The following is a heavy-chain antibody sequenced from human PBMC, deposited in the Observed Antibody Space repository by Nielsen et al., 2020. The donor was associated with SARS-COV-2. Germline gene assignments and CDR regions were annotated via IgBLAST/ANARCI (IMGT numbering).Heavy chain of an antibody. J-gene: IGHJ4*02. V-gene: IGHV4-59*01. D-gene: IGHD3-22*01. CDR2: IYYSGST. CDR3: ARDPDYYDSSGYYFPFDD. CDR1: GGSISDDY. Sequence: SETLSLTCTVSGGSISDDYWSWIRQPPGKGLEWIGYIYYSGSTPYNPSLKSRVTISVDTSKNQFSLKLSSVTAADTAVYYCARDPDYYDSSGYYFPFDDWGQGTLVTVSS.